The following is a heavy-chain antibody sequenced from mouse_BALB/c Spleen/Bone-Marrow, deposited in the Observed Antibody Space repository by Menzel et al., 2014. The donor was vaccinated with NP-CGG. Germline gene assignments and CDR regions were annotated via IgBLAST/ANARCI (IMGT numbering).Heavy chain of an antibody. D-gene: IGHD2-4*01. Sequence: AQLQQSGAELMKPGASAKTSCNATGHTFSSYWIEWVKQRPGHGLELIGEILPGRGTTNYNENFKGKATFIADTSSNTSFMHLSSLSSEVSAFNYCVFSEDYYGYFDVWGEGTTVTVSS. V-gene: IGHV1-9*01. CDR3: VFSEDYYGYFDV. CDR2: ILPGRGTT. J-gene: IGHJ1*01. CDR1: GHTFSSYW.